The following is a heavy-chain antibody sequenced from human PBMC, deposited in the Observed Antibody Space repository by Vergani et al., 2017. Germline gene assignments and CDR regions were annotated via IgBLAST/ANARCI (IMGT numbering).Heavy chain of an antibody. V-gene: IGHV3-23*01. Sequence: EVQLLESGGGLVQPGGSLRLSCAASGFTFSSYAMSWVRQAPGKGLEWVSAISGSGGSTYYADSVKGRFTISRDNSKNTLYLQMNSLGAEDTAVYYCAKDGGVYYYDSSGYFDFDYWGQGTLVTVSS. CDR1: GFTFSSYA. CDR2: ISGSGGST. CDR3: AKDGGVYYYDSSGYFDFDY. J-gene: IGHJ4*02. D-gene: IGHD3-22*01.